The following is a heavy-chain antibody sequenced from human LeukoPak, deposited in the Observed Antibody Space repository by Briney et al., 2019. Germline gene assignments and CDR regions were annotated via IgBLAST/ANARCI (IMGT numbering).Heavy chain of an antibody. V-gene: IGHV4-4*07. CDR2: MQTSGRI. CDR3: ARGHSDSWSIFDY. CDR1: GGSISSYH. J-gene: IGHJ4*02. Sequence: KPSETLSLTCTVSGGSISSYHWSWIRPPAGKGLEWIGRMQTSGRIDYNLSLKSRLTMSVDRSKNQLSLKLSSVIAADTAVYYCARGHSDSWSIFDYWGQGTLVTMSS. D-gene: IGHD6-13*01.